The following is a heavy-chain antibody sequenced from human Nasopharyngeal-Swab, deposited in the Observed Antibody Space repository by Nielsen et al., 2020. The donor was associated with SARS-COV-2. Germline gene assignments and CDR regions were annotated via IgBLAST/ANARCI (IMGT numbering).Heavy chain of an antibody. CDR3: TTDLGSSGFDY. CDR2: IKSKTDGGTT. V-gene: IGHV3-15*07. J-gene: IGHJ4*02. D-gene: IGHD7-27*01. Sequence: VRQMPGKGLEWVGRIKSKTDGGTTDYAAPVKGRFTISRDDSKNTLYLQMNSLKTEDTAVYYCTTDLGSSGFDYWGQGTLVTVPQ.